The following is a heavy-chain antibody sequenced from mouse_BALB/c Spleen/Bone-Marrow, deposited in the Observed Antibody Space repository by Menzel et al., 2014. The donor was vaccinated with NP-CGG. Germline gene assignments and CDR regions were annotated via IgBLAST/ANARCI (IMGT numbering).Heavy chain of an antibody. Sequence: DVMLVESGGGLVQPGGSLRLSCATSGFTFTDYYMSWVRQPPGKALVWLGFIRNKAKGYTSENSASVKGRFTISRDNSQSILYLQMNTLRAEDSATYYCARDINYDIYWYFDVWGAGTTVTVSS. J-gene: IGHJ1*01. CDR3: ARDINYDIYWYFDV. V-gene: IGHV7-3*02. CDR1: GFTFTDYY. CDR2: IRNKAKGYTS. D-gene: IGHD2-4*01.